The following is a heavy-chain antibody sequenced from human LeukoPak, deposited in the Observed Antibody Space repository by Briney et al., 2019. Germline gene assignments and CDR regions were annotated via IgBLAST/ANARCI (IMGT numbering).Heavy chain of an antibody. V-gene: IGHV1-46*04. J-gene: IGHJ4*02. CDR2: IKSSGDTT. Sequence: ASVKVSCKASGYTSTNFYLHWVRQAPGQGLEWMGVIKSSGDTTYYAQKLQGRVTMTRDTSTTTVYVELSSLTSEDTAVYFCARGGMAAAANWGQGTLVTVSS. D-gene: IGHD6-13*01. CDR3: ARGGMAAAAN. CDR1: GYTSTNFY.